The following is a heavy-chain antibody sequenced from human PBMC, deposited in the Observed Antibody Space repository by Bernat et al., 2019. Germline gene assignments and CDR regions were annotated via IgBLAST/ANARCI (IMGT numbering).Heavy chain of an antibody. J-gene: IGHJ5*02. CDR2: IWYDCSIK. CDR3: VRESIPGGVYNRLDP. D-gene: IGHD3-10*01. Sequence: QVQLVESGGGVVQPGRSLRLSCAASGFTFSSYGMHWVRQAPGKWLEWVAVIWYDCSIKYHADSVKGQFIISRDNSKNTLYLRMNNLRVEDTAVYYCVRESIPGGVYNRLDPWGKGILVTVSS. V-gene: IGHV3-33*01. CDR1: GFTFSSYG.